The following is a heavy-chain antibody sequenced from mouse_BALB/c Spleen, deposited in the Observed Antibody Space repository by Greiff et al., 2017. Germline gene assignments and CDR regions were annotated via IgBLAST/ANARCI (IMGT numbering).Heavy chain of an antibody. CDR3: ARELLRYFDY. J-gene: IGHJ2*01. D-gene: IGHD1-1*01. CDR1: GYTFTDYW. CDR2: IDTSDSYT. V-gene: IGHV1-69*01. Sequence: QVQLQQSGAELVMPGASVKMSCKASGYTFTDYWMHWVKQRPGQGLEWIGAIDTSDSYTSYNQKFKGKATLTVDESSSTAYMQLSSLTSEDSAVYYCARELLRYFDYWGQGTTLTVSS.